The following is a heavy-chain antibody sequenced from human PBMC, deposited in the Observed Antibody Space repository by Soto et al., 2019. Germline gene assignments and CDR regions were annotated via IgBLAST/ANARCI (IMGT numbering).Heavy chain of an antibody. V-gene: IGHV4-59*08. CDR2: IYYSGST. CDR3: ARLIEVPAAMSPDYYYYMDV. J-gene: IGHJ6*03. D-gene: IGHD2-2*01. Sequence: SETLSLTCTVSGGSISSYYWSWIRQPPGKGLEWIGYIYYSGSTNYNPSLKSRVTISVDTSKNLFSLKLSSVTAADTAVYYCARLIEVPAAMSPDYYYYMDVWGKGTTVTVSS. CDR1: GGSISSYY.